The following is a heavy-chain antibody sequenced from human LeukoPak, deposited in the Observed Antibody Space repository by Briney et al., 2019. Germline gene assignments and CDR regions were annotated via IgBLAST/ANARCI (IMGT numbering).Heavy chain of an antibody. Sequence: GGSLRLSCAASGFTFSSYSMNWVRQAPGKGLEWVSSISSSSSYIYYADSVKGRFTISRDNAKNSLYLQMNSLRAEDTAVYYCARGSAYYDILTGYYTIEAFDIWGQGTMVTVSS. J-gene: IGHJ3*02. D-gene: IGHD3-9*01. CDR3: ARGSAYYDILTGYYTIEAFDI. CDR1: GFTFSSYS. CDR2: ISSSSSYI. V-gene: IGHV3-21*01.